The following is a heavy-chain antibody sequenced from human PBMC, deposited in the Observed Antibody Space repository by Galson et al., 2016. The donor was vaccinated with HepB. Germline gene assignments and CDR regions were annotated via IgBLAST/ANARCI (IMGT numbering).Heavy chain of an antibody. D-gene: IGHD4-17*01. Sequence: QSGAEVKKPGESLKISCKGSGYIFNSYWIGWVRQMPGKGLEWMGIIFPREFETSYSPSFQGRVTISADMSLSTAYLQWNSLKASDTAIYYCARQGDDYGLAYWGQGALVTVSS. CDR2: IFPREFET. CDR1: GYIFNSYW. V-gene: IGHV5-51*01. CDR3: ARQGDDYGLAY. J-gene: IGHJ4*02.